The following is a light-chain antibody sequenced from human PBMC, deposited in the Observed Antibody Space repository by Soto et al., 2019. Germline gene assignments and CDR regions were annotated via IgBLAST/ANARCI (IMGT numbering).Light chain of an antibody. Sequence: DIQMTQSPSSLSASVGDRVTISCRASQRISVYLNWFQQKQGKAPNPLIYGGSSLPSRVPSRFSGSGAGTDCNLTIRGLQPEDFATCLCQQSYSPLRTFGVGTKVEIK. V-gene: IGKV1-39*01. CDR2: GGS. J-gene: IGKJ4*01. CDR1: QRISVY. CDR3: QQSYSPLRT.